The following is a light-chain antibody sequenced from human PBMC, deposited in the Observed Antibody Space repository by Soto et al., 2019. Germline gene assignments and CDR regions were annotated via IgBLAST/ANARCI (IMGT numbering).Light chain of an antibody. Sequence: EIVLTQSPGTLSLSPGERATLSCRASQSVNINYLGWYQQKPGQAPRLLIYGATSRATGIPDRFSGSVSGTDFTLTISRLEPEDFAVYYCHQYRAFGQGTKVEIK. CDR3: HQYRA. V-gene: IGKV3-20*01. J-gene: IGKJ1*01. CDR2: GAT. CDR1: QSVNINY.